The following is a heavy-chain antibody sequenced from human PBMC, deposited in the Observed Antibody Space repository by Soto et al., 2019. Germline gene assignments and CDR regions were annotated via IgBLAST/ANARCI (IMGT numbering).Heavy chain of an antibody. J-gene: IGHJ4*02. Sequence: GESLKISCKASGYIIKNYWIGWVRQMPGQGLEWMGIIFPDDSDTRYSPSFQGHVTISVDKSISTAYVQWSSLKASDSAIYYCFRGGVTSRTFDYWGQGTLVAVSS. CDR3: FRGGVTSRTFDY. D-gene: IGHD3-16*01. V-gene: IGHV5-51*01. CDR2: IFPDDSDT. CDR1: GYIIKNYW.